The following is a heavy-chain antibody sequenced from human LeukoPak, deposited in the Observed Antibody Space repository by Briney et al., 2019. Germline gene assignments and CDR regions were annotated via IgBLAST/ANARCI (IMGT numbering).Heavy chain of an antibody. CDR3: AGGTGFIIKD. V-gene: IGHV3-7*03. Sequence: GGSLRLSCAASGFTFSLYWMNWVRRAPGKGLEWVANIKQDGSEKNYVDSVKGRFTISRGNAKNSLYLQINNLRVEDTAMYYCAGGTGFIIKDWGQGTLVTVSS. D-gene: IGHD3-9*01. CDR1: GFTFSLYW. J-gene: IGHJ4*02. CDR2: IKQDGSEK.